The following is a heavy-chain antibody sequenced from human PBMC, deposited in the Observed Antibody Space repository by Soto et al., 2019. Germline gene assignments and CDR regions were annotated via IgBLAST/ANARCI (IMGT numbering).Heavy chain of an antibody. V-gene: IGHV1-46*01. CDR3: ARVGILTGSDAFDI. J-gene: IGHJ3*02. CDR1: GYTFTSYF. CDR2: INPSGGST. D-gene: IGHD3-9*01. Sequence: ASVKVSCKASGYTFTSYFMHWVRQAPGQGLEWMGIINPSGGSTSYAQKFQGRVTMTRDTSISTAYMELSRLRSDDTAVYYCARVGILTGSDAFDIWGQGTMVTVSS.